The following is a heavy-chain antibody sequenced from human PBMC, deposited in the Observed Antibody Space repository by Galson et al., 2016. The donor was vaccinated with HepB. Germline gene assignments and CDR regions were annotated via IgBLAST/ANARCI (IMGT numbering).Heavy chain of an antibody. D-gene: IGHD6-13*01. CDR1: GFTFNNYA. Sequence: SLRLSCAASGFTFNNYAMSWVRQAPGKGLEWVSGISTSGVNTYHADSVKGRFTISRDNSKNTLFLQMHSLRAEDTALYHCARVHMAAAGFGGMDVWGQGTTVTVSS. CDR3: ARVHMAAAGFGGMDV. V-gene: IGHV3-23*01. CDR2: ISTSGVNT. J-gene: IGHJ6*02.